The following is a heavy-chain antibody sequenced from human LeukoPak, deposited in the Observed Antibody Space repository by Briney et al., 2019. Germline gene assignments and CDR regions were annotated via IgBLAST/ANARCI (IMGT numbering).Heavy chain of an antibody. CDR3: TRFALGVVAATH. D-gene: IGHD2-15*01. CDR2: IYHSGST. Sequence: SETLSLTCTVSSYSISSGYYWGWIRQPPGKGLEWIGSIYHSGSTYYNPSLKSRVTISVDTSKNQFSLKLSSVTAADTAVYYCTRFALGVVAATHWGQGTLVTVSS. J-gene: IGHJ4*02. CDR1: SYSISSGYY. V-gene: IGHV4-38-2*02.